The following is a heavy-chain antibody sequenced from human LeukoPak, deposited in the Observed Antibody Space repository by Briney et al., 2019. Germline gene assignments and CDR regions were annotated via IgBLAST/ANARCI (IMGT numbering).Heavy chain of an antibody. J-gene: IGHJ4*02. D-gene: IGHD6-19*01. CDR2: ISGSGDRT. Sequence: GGSLRLSCVGAGFTFSNYAMTWVRQAPGKGLGWVSGISGSGDRTYYADSVKGRFAISRDNSKNTLYLQMNSLTDDDSAVYYCAKDRIPVAGRQDIWDYWGQGTLVTVSS. CDR3: AKDRIPVAGRQDIWDY. CDR1: GFTFSNYA. V-gene: IGHV3-23*01.